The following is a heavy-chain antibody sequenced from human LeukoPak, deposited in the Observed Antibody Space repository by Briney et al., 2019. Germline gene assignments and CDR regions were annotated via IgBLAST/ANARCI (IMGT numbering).Heavy chain of an antibody. CDR2: IYHSGST. CDR1: GGSISSGGYS. D-gene: IGHD3-10*01. V-gene: IGHV4-39*07. J-gene: IGHJ4*02. CDR3: ARETHYYGSGSYPRYFDY. Sequence: PSETLSLTCAVSGGSISSGGYSWSWIRQPPGKGLEWIGSIYHSGSTYYNPSLKSRVTISVDTSKNQFSLKLSSVTAADTAVYYCARETHYYGSGSYPRYFDYWGQGTLVTVSS.